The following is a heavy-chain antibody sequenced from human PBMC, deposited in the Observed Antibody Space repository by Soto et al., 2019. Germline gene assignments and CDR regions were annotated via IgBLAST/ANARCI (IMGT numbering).Heavy chain of an antibody. Sequence: PGGSLRLSCAASGFTFSSYGMHWVRQAPGKGLEWVAVISYDGSNKCYADSVKGRFTISRDNSKNTPYLQMNSLRAEDTAVYYCAKDLSQAPDYWGQGTMVTVSS. CDR1: GFTFSSYG. V-gene: IGHV3-30*18. J-gene: IGHJ4*02. D-gene: IGHD3-16*02. CDR3: AKDLSQAPDY. CDR2: ISYDGSNK.